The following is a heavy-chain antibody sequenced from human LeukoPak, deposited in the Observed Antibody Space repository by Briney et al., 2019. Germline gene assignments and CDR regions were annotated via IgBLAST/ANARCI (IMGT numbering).Heavy chain of an antibody. CDR3: ARDSGDGYNHFDY. J-gene: IGHJ4*02. CDR1: GFTFSSYW. CDR2: IKQDGSEK. Sequence: PGGSLRLSCAASGFTFSSYWMSWVRQAPGKGLEWVANIKQDGSEKYYVDSVKGRFTISRDNAKNSLYLQMNSLRAEDTAVYYCARDSGDGYNHFDYWGQGTLVTVSS. D-gene: IGHD5-24*01. V-gene: IGHV3-7*03.